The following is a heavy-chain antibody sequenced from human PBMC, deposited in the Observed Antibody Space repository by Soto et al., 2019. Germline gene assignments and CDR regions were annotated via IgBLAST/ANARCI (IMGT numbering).Heavy chain of an antibody. CDR1: GFTYNIYD. Sequence: EVQLLESGEALVQPGGSLRLSCAASGFTYNIYDMSWVRQAPGKGLEWVSGISAGVIDTYYADSVKGRFTVSRDDSKNTLYLQMNSLRADDTAVYYCAKQFSSSTWYPFDHWGRGTLVTVSS. CDR3: AKQFSSSTWYPFDH. V-gene: IGHV3-23*01. D-gene: IGHD6-13*01. CDR2: ISAGVIDT. J-gene: IGHJ4*02.